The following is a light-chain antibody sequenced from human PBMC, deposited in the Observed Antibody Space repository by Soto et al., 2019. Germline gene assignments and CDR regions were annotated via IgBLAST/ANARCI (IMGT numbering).Light chain of an antibody. CDR1: QSALYSSNNKNY. J-gene: IGKJ1*01. CDR2: WAS. V-gene: IGKV4-1*01. Sequence: DFVMTQSPDSLAVSLGERATINCKSSQSALYSSNNKNYLAWYQQKPGQPPKLLIYWASTRESGVPDRFSGSGSGTDFTLTISSLQAEDVAVYYCQQHYSTQWTFGQGTKVDI. CDR3: QQHYSTQWT.